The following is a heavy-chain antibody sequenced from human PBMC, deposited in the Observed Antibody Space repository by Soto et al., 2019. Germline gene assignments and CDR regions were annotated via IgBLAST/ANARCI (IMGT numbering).Heavy chain of an antibody. J-gene: IGHJ4*02. CDR2: ISGSGSST. CDR3: AKGGVAAARGYFDY. V-gene: IGHV3-23*01. D-gene: IGHD6-13*01. Sequence: EVQLLESGGGLVKPGGSLRLSYAASGFTFRNYGLSWVRQAPGKGLEWVSDISGSGSSTNYADSVKGRFTISRDNSNNTLFLQMNSLRVEDTAVYYCAKGGVAAARGYFDYWGQGTLVTVSS. CDR1: GFTFRNYG.